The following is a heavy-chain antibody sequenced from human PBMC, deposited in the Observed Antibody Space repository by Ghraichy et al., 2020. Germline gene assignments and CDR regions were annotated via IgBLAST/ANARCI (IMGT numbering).Heavy chain of an antibody. CDR1: GFTFSNYA. CDR2: ITNIGDYT. J-gene: IGHJ4*02. Sequence: GGSLRLSCAASGFTFSNYAMNWVRQAPGGALEWVSSITNIGDYTYYGDSVKGRFTISRDNSNNTLYLLMNSLRAEDTPIYYCAKEPTTLTSLAPDYWGQGTLVTVSS. CDR3: AKEPTTLTSLAPDY. V-gene: IGHV3-23*01. D-gene: IGHD4-17*01.